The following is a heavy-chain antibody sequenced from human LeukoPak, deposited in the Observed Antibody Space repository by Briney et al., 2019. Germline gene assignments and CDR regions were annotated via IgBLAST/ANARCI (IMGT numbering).Heavy chain of an antibody. Sequence: GSLRLSCAASGFTFSNYWMSWIRQPPGKGLEWIGEINHSGSTNYNPSLKSRVTISVDTSKNQFSLKLSSVTAADTAVYYCARRRRTYGAFIWGQGTMVTVSS. CDR1: GFTFSNYW. J-gene: IGHJ3*02. D-gene: IGHD4-17*01. V-gene: IGHV4-34*01. CDR3: ARRRRTYGAFI. CDR2: INHSGST.